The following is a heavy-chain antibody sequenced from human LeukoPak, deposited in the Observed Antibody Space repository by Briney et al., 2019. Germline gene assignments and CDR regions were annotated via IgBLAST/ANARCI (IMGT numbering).Heavy chain of an antibody. D-gene: IGHD6-13*01. J-gene: IGHJ5*02. CDR2: IDPNSGGT. CDR3: ARRPPMSAADNWLDP. V-gene: IGHV1-2*06. CDR1: DYIFSGHF. Sequence: SVKVSCKASDYIFSGHFIHWVRQAPGQGLEWIGRIDPNSGGTSFAPKFQGRVTMTRDTSISTAYMEVTRLTSDDTAVYYCARRPPMSAADNWLDPWGQGTLVTVSS.